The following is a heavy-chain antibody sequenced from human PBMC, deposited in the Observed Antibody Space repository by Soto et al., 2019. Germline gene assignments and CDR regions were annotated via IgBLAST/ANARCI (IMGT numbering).Heavy chain of an antibody. V-gene: IGHV3-21*06. CDR1: GFTFSSYS. CDR2: ITSSSNYI. CDR3: ARDTNFYASGSGVDY. D-gene: IGHD3-10*01. J-gene: IGHJ4*02. Sequence: EVQLVQSGGGLVKPGGSLRLSCAASGFTFSSYSMNWVRQTPGKGLEWVSSITSSSNYIHYADSVRGRFTISRDNAQNSLYLQMISLRGEDTAVYYCARDTNFYASGSGVDYWGQGTLVTVSS.